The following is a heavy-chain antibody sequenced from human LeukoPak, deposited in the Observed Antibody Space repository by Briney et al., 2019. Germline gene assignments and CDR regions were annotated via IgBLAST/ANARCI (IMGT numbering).Heavy chain of an antibody. J-gene: IGHJ4*02. CDR2: ISDSGGRT. CDR1: GITLSNYG. CDR3: AKRGVVIRVILVGFHKEAYYFDS. Sequence: PGGSLRLYCAVCGITLSNYGMNWVRQDPGKGLEWLAGISDSGGRTNYADSVKGRFTISKDNPKNTLYLQINSLRAEDTAVYFCAKRGVVIRVILVGFHKEAYYFDSWGQGALVSVSS. V-gene: IGHV3-23*01. D-gene: IGHD3-22*01.